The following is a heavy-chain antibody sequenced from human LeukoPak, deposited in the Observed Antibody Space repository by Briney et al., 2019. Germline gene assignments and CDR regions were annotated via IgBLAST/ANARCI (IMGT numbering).Heavy chain of an antibody. V-gene: IGHV4-61*09. CDR1: GGSISSGSYY. Sequence: PSETLSLTCTVSGGSISSGSYYWSWIRQPAGKRLEWIGHIYTSGSPNYDPSLKSRVTISIDTSKNQVSLKLSSVTAADTAVYYCARGGYCSGGSWFFVYRGQGTLVTVPS. CDR3: ARGGYCSGGSWFFVY. J-gene: IGHJ4*02. CDR2: IYTSGSP. D-gene: IGHD2-15*01.